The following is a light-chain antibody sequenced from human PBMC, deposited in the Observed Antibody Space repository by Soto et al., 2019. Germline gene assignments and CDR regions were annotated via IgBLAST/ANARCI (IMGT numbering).Light chain of an antibody. CDR3: QQYDDWPRDT. J-gene: IGKJ2*01. CDR1: QRITTY. Sequence: EIVLTQSPATLSLSPGERATLSCRASQRITTYLAWYQQKPGQAPRLLIYDASNRATGIPARFSGSGSGTDFTLTISSLEPEDFAFYYCQQYDDWPRDTFGQGTKLEIK. V-gene: IGKV3-11*01. CDR2: DAS.